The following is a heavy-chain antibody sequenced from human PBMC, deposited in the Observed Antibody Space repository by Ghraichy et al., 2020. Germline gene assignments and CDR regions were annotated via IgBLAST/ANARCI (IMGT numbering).Heavy chain of an antibody. CDR3: ARDRPGMVYGTVYNMDV. D-gene: IGHD2-8*01. CDR2: ISSSSSYT. CDR1: GFTFSDYY. Sequence: GESLKISCAASGFTFSDYYMSWIRQAPGKGLEWVSYISSSSSYTNYADSVKGRFTISRDNAKNSLYLQMNSLRAEDTAVYYCARDRPGMVYGTVYNMDVWGQGTTVTVSS. V-gene: IGHV3-11*06. J-gene: IGHJ6*02.